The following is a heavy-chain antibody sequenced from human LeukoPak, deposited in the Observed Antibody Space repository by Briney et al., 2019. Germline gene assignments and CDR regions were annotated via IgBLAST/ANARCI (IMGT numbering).Heavy chain of an antibody. Sequence: PGGSLRLSCAASGFTFSSYAINWVRQAPGKGLEWVSVIYSDGSTYYADSVKGRFTISRDNSKNTLDLQMTGLRAEDTAVYYCARGAGYNYPYYFDYWGQGTLVTVSS. CDR3: ARGAGYNYPYYFDY. V-gene: IGHV3-53*01. CDR1: GFTFSSYA. CDR2: IYSDGST. J-gene: IGHJ4*02. D-gene: IGHD5-24*01.